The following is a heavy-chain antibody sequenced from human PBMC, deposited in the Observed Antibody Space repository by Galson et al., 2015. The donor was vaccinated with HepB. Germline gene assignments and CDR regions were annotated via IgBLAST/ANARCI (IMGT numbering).Heavy chain of an antibody. V-gene: IGHV1-2*04. CDR2: INPNSGGT. CDR3: ARDLWSFSSTAMDV. D-gene: IGHD2-2*01. Sequence: SVKVSCKAPGYTFTGYYMHWVRQAPGQGLEWMGWINPNSGGTNYAQKFQGWVTMTRDTSISTAYMELSRLRSDDTAVYYCARDLWSFSSTAMDVWGQGTTVTVSS. J-gene: IGHJ6*02. CDR1: GYTFTGYY.